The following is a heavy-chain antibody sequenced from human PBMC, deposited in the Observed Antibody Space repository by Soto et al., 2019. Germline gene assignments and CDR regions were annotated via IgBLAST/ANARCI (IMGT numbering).Heavy chain of an antibody. CDR3: ARGLAAGDY. CDR1: GYTFTNYY. V-gene: IGHV1-46*01. CDR2: INPSSGST. J-gene: IGHJ4*02. D-gene: IGHD6-13*01. Sequence: QVQLVQSGAEVKNPGASVKVSCKASGYTFTNYYIHWVRQAPGHGLDWMAIINPSSGSTNYAHNFQGRVTLARDTFTNTVYMELSSLRSEDTAIYYCARGLAAGDYWGQGTLVTVSS.